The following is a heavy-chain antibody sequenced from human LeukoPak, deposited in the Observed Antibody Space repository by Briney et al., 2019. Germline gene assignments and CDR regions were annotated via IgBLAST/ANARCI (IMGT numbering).Heavy chain of an antibody. Sequence: PGGSLRLSCGASGFTFSDYSMTWVRQAPGKGLEWVSGISPSADIKYYADSVKGRFTISRDNAKNSLYLQMNSLRAEDTAVYYCARGGYSSSSIDYWGQGTLVTVSS. CDR3: ARGGYSSSSIDY. J-gene: IGHJ4*02. D-gene: IGHD6-6*01. CDR2: ISPSADIK. CDR1: GFTFSDYS. V-gene: IGHV3-21*01.